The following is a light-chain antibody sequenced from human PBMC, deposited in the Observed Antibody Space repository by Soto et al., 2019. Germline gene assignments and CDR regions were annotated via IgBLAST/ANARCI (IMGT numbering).Light chain of an antibody. CDR1: QTISRN. Sequence: DIQLTQSPSSLSASVGDRVTITCRASQTISRNLNWYQQKPGEAPKLLMYVVSSLQGGVPSRFSGSESGRDYTLTISSLQPDDFATYYCQQSYSLPYTFGQGTKLEIK. CDR2: VVS. V-gene: IGKV1-39*01. CDR3: QQSYSLPYT. J-gene: IGKJ2*01.